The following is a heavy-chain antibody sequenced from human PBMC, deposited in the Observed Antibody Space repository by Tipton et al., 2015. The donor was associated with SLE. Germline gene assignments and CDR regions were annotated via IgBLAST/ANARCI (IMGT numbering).Heavy chain of an antibody. D-gene: IGHD2-15*01. CDR2: ISSSSGYI. Sequence: GSLRLSCAASGFTFSSYSMDWVRQAPGKGLEWVSSISSSSGYIYYADSVKGRFTISRDNAKNSLYLQMNSLRAEDTAVYYCARRIGYCSGGSCHSFWYFDLWGRGTLVTVSS. J-gene: IGHJ2*01. CDR3: ARRIGYCSGGSCHSFWYFDL. CDR1: GFTFSSYS. V-gene: IGHV3-21*01.